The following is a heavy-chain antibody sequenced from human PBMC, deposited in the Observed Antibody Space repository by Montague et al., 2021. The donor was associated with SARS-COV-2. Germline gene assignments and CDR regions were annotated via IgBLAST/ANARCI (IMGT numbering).Heavy chain of an antibody. Sequence: SETLSLTCAVYGGSFSGYYWSWIRQPPGKGLGWIGSIFYSGSTYYNPSLRSRVTISVDTSKNQFSLKLSSVTAADTAVYYCESPIVVVTAPNYYGMDVWGQGTTVTVSS. D-gene: IGHD2-21*02. CDR1: GGSFSGYY. V-gene: IGHV4-34*12. J-gene: IGHJ6*02. CDR2: IFYSGST. CDR3: ESPIVVVTAPNYYGMDV.